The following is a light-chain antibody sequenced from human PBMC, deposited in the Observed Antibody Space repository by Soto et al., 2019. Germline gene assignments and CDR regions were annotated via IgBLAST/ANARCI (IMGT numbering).Light chain of an antibody. CDR2: GNS. V-gene: IGLV1-40*01. CDR3: QSYDSSLSGLV. Sequence: QSVLTQPPSVSGAPGQRVTISCTGSSSNIGAGYDVHWYQQLPGTAPKLLIYGNSNRPSEVPDRFSGSNSVTSASLAITGLQAEDEADYYCQSYDSSLSGLVFGTRTKLTVL. J-gene: IGLJ1*01. CDR1: SSNIGAGYD.